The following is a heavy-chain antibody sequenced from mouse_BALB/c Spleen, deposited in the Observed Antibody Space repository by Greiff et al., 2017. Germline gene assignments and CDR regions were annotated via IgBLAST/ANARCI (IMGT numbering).Heavy chain of an antibody. Sequence: QVQLQQPVAELVRPGASVKLSCTASGYTFTSYWINWVKQRPGQGLEWIGNIYPSDSYTNYNQKFKDKATLTVDKSSSTAYMQLSSLASEDSAVYYCAREGGGTLGDYWGQGTSVTVSS. CDR1: GYTFTSYW. CDR3: AREGGGTLGDY. J-gene: IGHJ4*01. V-gene: IGHV1-69*02. CDR2: IYPSDSYT. D-gene: IGHD4-1*01.